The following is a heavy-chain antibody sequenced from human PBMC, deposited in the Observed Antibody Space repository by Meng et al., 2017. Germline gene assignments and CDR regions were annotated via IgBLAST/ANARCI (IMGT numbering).Heavy chain of an antibody. CDR3: AKERCYGGKCGHFDY. Sequence: GESLKISCAASGFTFSSSWMHWVCQAPEKGLEWVADIKCDGSEKYYIDSVKGRLTISRDNAKNSLYLQVNSLRAEETALYYCAKERCYGGKCGHFDYWGQGTLVTVSS. D-gene: IGHD4-23*01. CDR2: IKCDGSEK. J-gene: IGHJ4*02. CDR1: GFTFSSSW. V-gene: IGHV3-52*01.